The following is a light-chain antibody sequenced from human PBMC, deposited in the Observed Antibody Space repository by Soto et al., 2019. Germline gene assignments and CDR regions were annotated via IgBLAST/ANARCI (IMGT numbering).Light chain of an antibody. V-gene: IGKV1-5*01. J-gene: IGKJ1*01. CDR3: QQYQTYSRT. CDR2: DVS. CDR1: QSINTW. Sequence: DIQMTQSPSTVSASVGDRITITCRASQSINTWLAWYRQRPGEAPQLLIYDVSTLAMGVPARVSGRGSGTDFTLSSSRRQDDDFATFYCQQYQTYSRTFGQGTKVEVK.